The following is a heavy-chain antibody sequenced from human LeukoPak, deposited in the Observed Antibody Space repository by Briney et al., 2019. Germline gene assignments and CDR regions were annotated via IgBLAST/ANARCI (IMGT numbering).Heavy chain of an antibody. J-gene: IGHJ5*02. CDR1: GGSISSYY. CDR2: IYYSGST. D-gene: IGHD2-21*02. V-gene: IGHV4-59*12. CDR3: ARDRVTTMYNWFDP. Sequence: SETLSLTCTVSGGSISSYYWSWIRQPPGKGLEWIGYIYYSGSTNYNPSLKSRVTISVDTSKNQFSLKLSSVTAADTAVYYCARDRVTTMYNWFDPWGQGTLVTVSS.